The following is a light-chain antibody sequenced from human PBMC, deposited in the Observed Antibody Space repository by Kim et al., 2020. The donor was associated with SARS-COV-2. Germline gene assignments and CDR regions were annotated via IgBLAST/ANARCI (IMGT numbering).Light chain of an antibody. CDR2: DVI. J-gene: IGLJ2*01. Sequence: QSALTQPASVSGSPGQSITISCTGTSSDIGAYNYVSWYQQHPGKAPKLMIYDVIRRPSGVSDRFSGSKSGNTASLTISGLQAEDEADYYCNSYTTRTTVVFGGGTQLTVL. CDR3: NSYTTRTTVV. CDR1: SSDIGAYNY. V-gene: IGLV2-14*01.